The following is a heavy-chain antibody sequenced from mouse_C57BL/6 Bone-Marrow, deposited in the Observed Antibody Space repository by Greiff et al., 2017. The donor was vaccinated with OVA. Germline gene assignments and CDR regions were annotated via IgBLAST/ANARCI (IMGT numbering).Heavy chain of an antibody. CDR3: ARRDGYYRALMDY. D-gene: IGHD2-3*01. Sequence: QVQLKQSGAELVKPGASVKMSCKASGYTFTSYWITWVKQRPGQGLEWIGDIYPGSGSTNYNEKFKSKATLTVDTSSSTAYMQLSSLTSEDSAVYYCARRDGYYRALMDYWGQGTSVTVSS. CDR2: IYPGSGST. J-gene: IGHJ4*01. CDR1: GYTFTSYW. V-gene: IGHV1-55*01.